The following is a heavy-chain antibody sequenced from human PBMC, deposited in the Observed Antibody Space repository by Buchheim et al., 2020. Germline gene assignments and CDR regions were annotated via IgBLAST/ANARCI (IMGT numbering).Heavy chain of an antibody. Sequence: QLQLQESGPGLVKPSETLSLTCSVSGGSIKDSDPYWGWIRQSPGKGLEWIAMIYNSGTAYYNPSLRSRVTISVDTSKNHFSLRLSSVTTADTATFYRATIRDYRNFVEEWGQGTL. CDR1: GGSIKDSDPY. D-gene: IGHD4-11*01. CDR3: ATIRDYRNFVEE. V-gene: IGHV4-39*02. J-gene: IGHJ4*02. CDR2: IYNSGTA.